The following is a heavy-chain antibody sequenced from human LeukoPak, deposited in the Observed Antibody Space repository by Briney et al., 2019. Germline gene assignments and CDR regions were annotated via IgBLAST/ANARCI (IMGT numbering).Heavy chain of an antibody. Sequence: GSLKLPCETAGFTFRSYVMHWVRRTPGKGLVWVSRISHDGIISYADSVKGRFTISRDNAKNTLILQMNSLRVEDTAVYYCARDWVYKIDYWGRGTLVTVSS. D-gene: IGHD5-24*01. CDR3: ARDWVYKIDY. CDR1: GFTFRSYV. CDR2: ISHDGII. J-gene: IGHJ4*02. V-gene: IGHV3-74*01.